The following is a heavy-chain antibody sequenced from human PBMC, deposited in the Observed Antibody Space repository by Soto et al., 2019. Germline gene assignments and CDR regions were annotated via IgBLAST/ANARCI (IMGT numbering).Heavy chain of an antibody. Sequence: QVQLQESGPGLVKPSETLSLTCTVSGASISTYYWSWIRQPPGQGLDWIGNIYHSGMTQNRPSLKSRVTISLDTSKGQFSLKLSSVIAADTAVDYCARRVGSTAGGYGLDVWGQGTTVSVSS. CDR3: ARRVGSTAGGYGLDV. CDR1: GASISTYY. V-gene: IGHV4-59*08. CDR2: IYHSGMT. D-gene: IGHD1-26*01. J-gene: IGHJ6*02.